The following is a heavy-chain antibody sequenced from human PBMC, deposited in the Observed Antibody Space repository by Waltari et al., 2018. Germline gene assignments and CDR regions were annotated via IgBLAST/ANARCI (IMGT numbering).Heavy chain of an antibody. D-gene: IGHD5-18*01. CDR1: GYTFTSYG. Sequence: QVQLVQSGAEVKKPGASVKVSCKASGYTFTSYGISWVRQAPGQGLEWMGWISAYNGNTNYAQKLQGRGTMTTDTSTSTAYMELRSLRSDDTAVYYCARDLYSYGHYYYYYYGMDVWGQGTTVTVSS. J-gene: IGHJ6*02. CDR3: ARDLYSYGHYYYYYYGMDV. V-gene: IGHV1-18*01. CDR2: ISAYNGNT.